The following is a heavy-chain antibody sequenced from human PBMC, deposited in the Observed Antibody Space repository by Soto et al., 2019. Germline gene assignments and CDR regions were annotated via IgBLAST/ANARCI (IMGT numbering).Heavy chain of an antibody. D-gene: IGHD3-10*01. Sequence: ASVKVSCKASGYTFTGYYMHWVRQAPGQGLEWMGWINPNSGGTNYAKKFQGRVTMTRDTSISTAYMELSRLRSDDTAVYYCANYRSAFYGMDVWGQGTTVTVSS. CDR3: ANYRSAFYGMDV. CDR1: GYTFTGYY. CDR2: INPNSGGT. J-gene: IGHJ6*02. V-gene: IGHV1-2*02.